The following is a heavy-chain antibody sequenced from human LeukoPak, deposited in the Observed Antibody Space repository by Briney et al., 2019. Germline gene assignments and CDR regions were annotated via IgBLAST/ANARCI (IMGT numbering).Heavy chain of an antibody. CDR1: GGTFSSYA. V-gene: IGHV1-69*04. CDR2: IIPILGIA. D-gene: IGHD3-9*01. J-gene: IGHJ4*02. CDR3: ARLNYDILTGYYPAVDY. Sequence: ASVKVSCKASGGTFSSYAISWVRQAPGQGLEWMGRIIPILGIANYAQKFQGRVTITADKSTSTAHMELSSLRSEDTAVYYCARLNYDILTGYYPAVDYWGQGTLVTVSS.